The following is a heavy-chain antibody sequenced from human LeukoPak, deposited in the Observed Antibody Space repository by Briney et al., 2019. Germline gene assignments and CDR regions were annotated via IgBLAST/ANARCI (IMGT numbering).Heavy chain of an antibody. CDR2: ISSSGSTI. J-gene: IGHJ4*02. CDR1: GVTFSDYY. D-gene: IGHD3-22*01. CDR3: ARWSGFYYDSMRPFDY. V-gene: IGHV3-11*01. Sequence: TGGSLRPSCAASGVTFSDYYMSWIRQAPGKGLEWVSYISSSGSTIYYADSVKGRFTISRDNAKNSLYLQMNSLRAEDTAVYYCARWSGFYYDSMRPFDYWGQGTLVTVSS.